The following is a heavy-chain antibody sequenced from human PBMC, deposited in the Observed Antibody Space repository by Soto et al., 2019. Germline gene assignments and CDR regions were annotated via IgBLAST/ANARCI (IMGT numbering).Heavy chain of an antibody. V-gene: IGHV4-59*08. CDR3: ARLGYCSSTSCLMNYYYYYMDV. CDR1: GGSITSHY. D-gene: IGHD2-2*01. CDR2: IYHSGST. Sequence: SETLSLTCTVSGGSITSHYWSWIRQSPGKGLESIGYIYHSGSTNYNPSLKSRVSTSVDTSKNQFSLKLSSVTAADTAVYYCARLGYCSSTSCLMNYYYYYMDVWGKGTTVTVS. J-gene: IGHJ6*03.